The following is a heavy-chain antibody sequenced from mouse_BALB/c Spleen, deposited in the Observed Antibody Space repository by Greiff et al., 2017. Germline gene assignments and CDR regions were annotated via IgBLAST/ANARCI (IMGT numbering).Heavy chain of an antibody. Sequence: EVQLQQSGAELVRSGASVKLSCTASGFNIKDYYMHWVKQRPEQGLEWIGWIDPENGDTEYAPKFQGKATMTADTSSNTAYLQLSSLTSEDTAVYYCNAWGQLGLRFAYWGQGTLVTVSA. CDR2: IDPENGDT. D-gene: IGHD3-2*01. J-gene: IGHJ3*01. CDR1: GFNIKDYY. CDR3: NAWGQLGLRFAY. V-gene: IGHV14-4*02.